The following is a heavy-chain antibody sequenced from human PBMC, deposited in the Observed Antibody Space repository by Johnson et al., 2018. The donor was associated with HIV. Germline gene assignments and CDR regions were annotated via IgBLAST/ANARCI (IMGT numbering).Heavy chain of an antibody. D-gene: IGHD6-19*01. Sequence: VQLVESGGGVVQPGGSLRLSCEASRITVGSNYMSWVRRAPGKGLEWVSAISGSGGSTYYADSVKGRFTISRDNYKNTLYLHMNSLRAEDTAVYYFAKADHSSGWYLAFDIWGQGTMVTVSS. CDR2: ISGSGGST. CDR3: AKADHSSGWYLAFDI. CDR1: RITVGSNY. J-gene: IGHJ3*02. V-gene: IGHV3-23*04.